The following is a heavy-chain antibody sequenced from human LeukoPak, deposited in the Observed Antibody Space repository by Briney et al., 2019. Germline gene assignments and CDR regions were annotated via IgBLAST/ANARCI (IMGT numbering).Heavy chain of an antibody. V-gene: IGHV3-30*02. CDR3: AKVAGVHFYYYYMDV. J-gene: IGHJ6*03. CDR2: IRYDGSNK. Sequence: PGGSLRLSCAASQFTFDDYGMTWVRQAPGKGLEWVAFIRYDGSNKYYADSVKGRFTISRDNSKNTLYLQMNSLRAEDTAVYYCAKVAGVHFYYYYMDVWGKGTTVTISS. CDR1: QFTFDDYG. D-gene: IGHD1-1*01.